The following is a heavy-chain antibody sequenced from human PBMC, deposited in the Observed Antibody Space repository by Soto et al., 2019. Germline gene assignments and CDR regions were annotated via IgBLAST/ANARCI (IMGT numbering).Heavy chain of an antibody. V-gene: IGHV3-7*01. J-gene: IGHJ4*02. CDR1: GFTFSSYW. Sequence: VHLEESGGSLVQPGRSLRLSCAASGFTFSSYWMNWVREAPGKGLEWVANINQDGNEDNLLDSVKGRFTISRDNAKNSLFLQMNSLRVDDTAVYYCARTGDGHHDFLDYWGQGALVSVSS. D-gene: IGHD1-1*01. CDR2: INQDGNED. CDR3: ARTGDGHHDFLDY.